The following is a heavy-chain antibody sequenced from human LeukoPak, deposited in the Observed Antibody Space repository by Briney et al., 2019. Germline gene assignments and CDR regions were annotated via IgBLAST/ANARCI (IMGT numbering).Heavy chain of an antibody. CDR3: AREYIVATWPDY. D-gene: IGHD5-12*01. V-gene: IGHV3-7*01. Sequence: PGGSLRLSCAASGFTFSSYGMHWVRQAPGKGLEWVANIKQDGSEKYYVDSVKGRFTISRDNAKNSLYLQMNSLRAEDTAVYYCAREYIVATWPDYWGQGTLVTVSS. J-gene: IGHJ4*02. CDR1: GFTFSSYG. CDR2: IKQDGSEK.